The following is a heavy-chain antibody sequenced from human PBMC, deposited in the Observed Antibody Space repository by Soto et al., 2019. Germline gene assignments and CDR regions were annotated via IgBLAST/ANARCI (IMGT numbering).Heavy chain of an antibody. CDR1: GFTFNSYA. Sequence: GGSLRLSCAASGFTFNSYAMHWVRQAPGKGLEWVAVISYDGSNKYYADSVKGRFTISRDNPKNTLYLQMNSLRAEDTAVYYCARDQYDSSGYLDYWGQGTLVTVSS. V-gene: IGHV3-30-3*01. CDR3: ARDQYDSSGYLDY. J-gene: IGHJ4*02. D-gene: IGHD3-22*01. CDR2: ISYDGSNK.